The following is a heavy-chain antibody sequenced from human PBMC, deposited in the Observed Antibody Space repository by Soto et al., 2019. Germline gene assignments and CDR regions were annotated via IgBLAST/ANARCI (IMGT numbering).Heavy chain of an antibody. J-gene: IGHJ6*02. CDR1: ACTVSSYA. Sequence: AAVKVSCKASACTVSSYAISLVRQSPGQGLEWMGWINPHCGGTNYAQKFQGRVTMTRDTSTSTAYMELSRLRSDDTAVYYRARDSMYYYHGMDVWGQATTVTVSS. CDR2: INPHCGGT. CDR3: ARDSMYYYHGMDV. V-gene: IGHV1-2*02.